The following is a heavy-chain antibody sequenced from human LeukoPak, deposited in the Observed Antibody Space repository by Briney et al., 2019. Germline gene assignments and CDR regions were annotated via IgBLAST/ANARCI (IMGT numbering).Heavy chain of an antibody. CDR2: IYTSGST. V-gene: IGHV4-4*07. D-gene: IGHD3-9*01. J-gene: IGHJ6*02. CDR3: AREMSGLRYFDWSYYGMDV. CDR1: GGSISSYY. Sequence: SETLSLTCTVSGGSISSYYWSWIRQPAGKGLEWIGRIYTSGSTNYNPSLKSRVTMSVDTSKNQFSLKLSSVTAADTAVYYCAREMSGLRYFDWSYYGMDVWGQGTTVTVSS.